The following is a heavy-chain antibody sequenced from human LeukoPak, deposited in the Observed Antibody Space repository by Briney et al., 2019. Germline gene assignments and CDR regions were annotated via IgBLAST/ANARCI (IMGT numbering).Heavy chain of an antibody. J-gene: IGHJ5*02. Sequence: PSETLSLTCTVSGGSISSYYWIWIRQPPGKGLEWIGYISYSGSTNYNPSLKSRVTISVDTSKNQFSLKLTSVTAADTAVYYCARGHDGVVGWFAPWGRGTLVTVSS. V-gene: IGHV4-59*01. CDR3: ARGHDGVVGWFAP. CDR2: ISYSGST. D-gene: IGHD2-15*01. CDR1: GGSISSYY.